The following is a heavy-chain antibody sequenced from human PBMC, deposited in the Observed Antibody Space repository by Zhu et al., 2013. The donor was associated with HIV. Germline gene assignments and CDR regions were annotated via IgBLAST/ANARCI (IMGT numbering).Heavy chain of an antibody. CDR1: GYTFTGYY. CDR2: INPNRGGT. J-gene: IGHJ4*02. V-gene: IGHV1-2*02. D-gene: IGHD6-19*01. CDR3: ARVGPGSGWYDY. Sequence: QVQLVQSGTEVKKPGASVKVSCKAYGYTFTGYYIHWVRQAPGQGLEWMGWINPNRGGTKYAQKFQGRVTMTSDTSIGTAYMELSRLGFDDTAVYYCARVGPGSGWYDYWGQGTLVTVSS.